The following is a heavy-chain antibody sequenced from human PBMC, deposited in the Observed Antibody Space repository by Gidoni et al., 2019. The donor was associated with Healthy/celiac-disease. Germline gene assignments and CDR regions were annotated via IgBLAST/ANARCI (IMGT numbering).Heavy chain of an antibody. V-gene: IGHV1-18*01. D-gene: IGHD2-2*01. Sequence: LEWMGWISAYNGNTNYAQKLQGRVTMTTDTSTSTAYMELRSLRSDDTAVYYCARDEPMQYCCSTSCHPFDYWGQGTLVTVSS. J-gene: IGHJ4*02. CDR2: ISAYNGNT. CDR3: ARDEPMQYCCSTSCHPFDY.